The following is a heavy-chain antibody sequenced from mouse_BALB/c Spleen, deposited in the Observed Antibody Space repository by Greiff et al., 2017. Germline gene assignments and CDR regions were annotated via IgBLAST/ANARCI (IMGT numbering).Heavy chain of an antibody. CDR1: GFNIKDTY. J-gene: IGHJ4*01. CDR2: IDPANGNT. D-gene: IGHD2-4*01. V-gene: IGHV14-3*02. Sequence: VQLQQSGAELVKPGASVKLSCTASGFNIKDTYMHWVKQRPEQGLEWIGRIDPANGNTKYDPKFQGKATITADTSSNTAYLQLSSLTSEDTAVYYCARPYDYYYYAMDYWGQGTSVTVSS. CDR3: ARPYDYYYYAMDY.